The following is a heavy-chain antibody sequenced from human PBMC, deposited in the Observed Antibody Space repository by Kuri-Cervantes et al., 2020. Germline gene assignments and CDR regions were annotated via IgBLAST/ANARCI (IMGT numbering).Heavy chain of an antibody. CDR1: GDSVSSNSAA. CDR3: ARGNGYSYGYVRL. V-gene: IGHV6-1*01. D-gene: IGHD5-18*01. J-gene: IGHJ4*02. Sequence: LRLSCAISGDSVSSNSAAWNWIRQSPSRGLEWLGRTYYRSKWYNDYAVSVKSRITINPDTSKNQFSLQLNSVTPEDTAVYYCARGNGYSYGYVRLWGQGTLVTVSS. CDR2: TYYRSKWYN.